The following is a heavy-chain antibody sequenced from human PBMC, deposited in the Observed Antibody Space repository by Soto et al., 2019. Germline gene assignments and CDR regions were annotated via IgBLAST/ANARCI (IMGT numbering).Heavy chain of an antibody. CDR2: LYSGGST. J-gene: IGHJ4*02. D-gene: IGHD3-3*02. Sequence: EVQLVETGGGLIQPGGSLRLSCAVSGFTVSTNYMSWVRQAPGKGLEWVSALYSGGSTYYADSVKGRFTISRDNSKNTLHLQINSLRAEDTALYYCARHRDAFSSTFDYWGQGTLVTVSS. CDR3: ARHRDAFSSTFDY. V-gene: IGHV3-53*02. CDR1: GFTVSTNY.